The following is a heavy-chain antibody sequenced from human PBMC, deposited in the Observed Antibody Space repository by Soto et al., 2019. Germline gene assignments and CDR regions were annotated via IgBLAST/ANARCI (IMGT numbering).Heavy chain of an antibody. CDR1: GGTFSSYA. V-gene: IGHV1-69*01. D-gene: IGHD2-15*01. CDR3: ARDQYCSGGSCHLDGMDV. Sequence: QVQLVQSGAEVKKPGSSVKVSCKASGGTFSSYAISWVRQAPGQGLEWMGGIIPIFGTANYAQKFQGRVTITGDESTSTAYMELSSLRSEDTSVYYCARDQYCSGGSCHLDGMDVWGQGTTVTVSS. J-gene: IGHJ6*02. CDR2: IIPIFGTA.